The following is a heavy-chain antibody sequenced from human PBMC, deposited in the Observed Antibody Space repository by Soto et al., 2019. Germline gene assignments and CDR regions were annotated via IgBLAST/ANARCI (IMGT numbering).Heavy chain of an antibody. CDR3: AKGGSSWTEWFDP. V-gene: IGHV1-2*02. J-gene: IGHJ5*02. D-gene: IGHD6-13*01. Sequence: ASVKVSCKASGYPLTAKYLHWVRQAPGQGLEWMGWINPSSGGTKEAQKFRGRVTMTRDTSISAAYMELSRLTSDDTAVYYCAKGGSSWTEWFDPWGQGTLVPVSP. CDR1: GYPLTAKY. CDR2: INPSSGGT.